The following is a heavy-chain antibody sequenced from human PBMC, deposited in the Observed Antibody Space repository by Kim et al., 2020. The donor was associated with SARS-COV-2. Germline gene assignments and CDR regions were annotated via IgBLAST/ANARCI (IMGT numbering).Heavy chain of an antibody. V-gene: IGHV4-31*02. J-gene: IGHJ4*02. D-gene: IGHD3-3*01. Sequence: STYHDPSLKSRGTISVDTSKNRFCLKLSSVTAADTAVYYCARGLRFPVDYWGQGTLVTVSS. CDR3: ARGLRFPVDY. CDR2: ST.